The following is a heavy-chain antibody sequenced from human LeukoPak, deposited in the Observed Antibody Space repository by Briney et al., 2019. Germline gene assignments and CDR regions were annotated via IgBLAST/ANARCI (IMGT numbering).Heavy chain of an antibody. CDR3: ARGEVITMVRGVIGSNWFDL. V-gene: IGHV1-3*01. Sequence: ASVTVSCTASGYIFTRYAMYWVRQAPGQGLEWMGWINAGKGNTKYSQKFQGRVTITRDTSASTAYMELSSLRSEDTAVYYCARGEVITMVRGVIGSNWFDLWGQGTLVIVSS. D-gene: IGHD3-10*01. J-gene: IGHJ5*02. CDR1: GYIFTRYA. CDR2: INAGKGNT.